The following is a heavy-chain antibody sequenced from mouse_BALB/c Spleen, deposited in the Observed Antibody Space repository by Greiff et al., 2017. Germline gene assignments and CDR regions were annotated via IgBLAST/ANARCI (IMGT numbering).Heavy chain of an antibody. CDR1: GFTFSNYW. Sequence: EVKLQESGGGLVQPGGSMKLSCVASGFTFSNYWMNWVRQSPEKGLEWVAEIRLKSNNYATHYAESVKGRFTISRDDSKSSVYLQMNNLRAEDTGIYYCTRSTVGDFDYWGQGTTLTVSS. D-gene: IGHD1-1*01. CDR3: TRSTVGDFDY. CDR2: IRLKSNNYAT. V-gene: IGHV6-6*02. J-gene: IGHJ2*01.